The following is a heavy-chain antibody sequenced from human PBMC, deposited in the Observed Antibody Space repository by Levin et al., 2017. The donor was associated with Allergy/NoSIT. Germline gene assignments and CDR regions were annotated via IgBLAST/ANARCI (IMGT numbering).Heavy chain of an antibody. J-gene: IGHJ4*02. CDR3: AGEDGSTFDF. CDR1: GGSISGGGYH. Sequence: SETLSLTCTVSGGSISGGGYHWTWIRQHPEKGLEWIGYIYYSGSTFYNPSLKSRLMISVDTSKNQFPLNVSSVTAADTAVYYCAGEDGSTFDFWGQGALVTVAS. V-gene: IGHV4-31*03. D-gene: IGHD2-2*03. CDR2: IYYSGST.